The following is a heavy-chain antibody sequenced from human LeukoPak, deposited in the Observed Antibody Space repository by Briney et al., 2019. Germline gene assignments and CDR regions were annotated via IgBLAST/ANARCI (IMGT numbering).Heavy chain of an antibody. CDR1: GFTFNFYA. D-gene: IGHD3-10*01. V-gene: IGHV3-21*01. Sequence: GGSLRLSCAATGFTFNFYAMSWVRQAPGKGLEWVSSISSSSTYINYADSVKGRFTISRDNAKNSLYLQMNSLRAEDTAVYYCARDRSPGNFDYRGQGTPVTVSS. CDR3: ARDRSPGNFDY. CDR2: ISSSSTYI. J-gene: IGHJ4*02.